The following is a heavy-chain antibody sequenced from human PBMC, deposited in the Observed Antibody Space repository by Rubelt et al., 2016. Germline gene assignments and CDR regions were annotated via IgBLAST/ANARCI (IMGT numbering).Heavy chain of an antibody. CDR1: SSYA. Sequence: SSYAMHWVRQAPGKGLEWVAVISYDGSNKYYADSVKGRFTISRDNSKNTLYLQMNSLRAEDTAVYYCARVYLDIVATIYGGGAFDIWGQGTMVTVSS. V-gene: IGHV3-30*04. D-gene: IGHD5-12*01. J-gene: IGHJ3*02. CDR3: ARVYLDIVATIYGGGAFDI. CDR2: ISYDGSNK.